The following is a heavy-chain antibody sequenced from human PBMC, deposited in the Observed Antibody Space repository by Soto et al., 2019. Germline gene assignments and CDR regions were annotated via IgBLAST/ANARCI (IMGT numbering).Heavy chain of an antibody. Sequence: QVQLVQSGTEVKKPGSSVKVSCKASGGTFSRHAVSWVRQAPGQGLEWMGAIIPIVDATNDAQKFQDRVTISDDDSTHNVYVDLRSLTSEVTAVYICAIAPPHDNGDHDAFDICVQGTMVIVS. V-gene: IGHV1-69*12. CDR3: AIAPPHDNGDHDAFDI. J-gene: IGHJ3*02. D-gene: IGHD4-17*01. CDR1: GGTFSRHA. CDR2: IIPIVDAT.